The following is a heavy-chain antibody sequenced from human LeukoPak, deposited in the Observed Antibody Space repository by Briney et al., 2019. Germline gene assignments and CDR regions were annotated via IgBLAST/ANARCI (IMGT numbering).Heavy chain of an antibody. CDR1: GGSISSYY. V-gene: IGHV4-59*01. CDR2: IYYSGST. D-gene: IGHD6-13*01. CDR3: ARVGSWPYYYYYMDV. Sequence: SETLSLTCTVSGGSISSYYWSWIRQPPGKGLEWIGYIYYSGSTNYNPSLKSRVTISADTSKNQFSLKLSSVTAADTAVYYCARVGSWPYYYYYMDVWGKGTTVTVSS. J-gene: IGHJ6*03.